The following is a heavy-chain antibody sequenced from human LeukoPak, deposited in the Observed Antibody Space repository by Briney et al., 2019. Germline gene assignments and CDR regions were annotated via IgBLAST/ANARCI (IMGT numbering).Heavy chain of an antibody. CDR1: GGTFSSYA. D-gene: IGHD3-10*01. J-gene: IGHJ4*02. Sequence: SVKVSCKASGGTFSSYAISWVRQAPGQGLEWMGGIIPIFGTANYAQKFQGRVTITADESTSTAYMELRSLRSDDTAVYYCAREGAYYYGSGSYPNGDYWGQGTLVTVSS. V-gene: IGHV1-69*13. CDR3: AREGAYYYGSGSYPNGDY. CDR2: IIPIFGTA.